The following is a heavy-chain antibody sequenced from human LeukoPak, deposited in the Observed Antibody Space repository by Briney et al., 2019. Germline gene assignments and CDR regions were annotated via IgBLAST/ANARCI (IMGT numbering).Heavy chain of an antibody. J-gene: IGHJ6*03. CDR2: ISSSGSTI. V-gene: IGHV3-48*03. CDR1: GFTFSSYE. Sequence: GGSLRLSCAASGFTFSSYEMNWVRQAPGKGLEWVSYISSSGSTIYYADSVKGRSTISRDNAKNSLYLQMNSLRAEDTAVYYCAKTGYSSSWYHYYYYYMDVWGKGTTVTISS. CDR3: AKTGYSSSWYHYYYYYMDV. D-gene: IGHD6-13*01.